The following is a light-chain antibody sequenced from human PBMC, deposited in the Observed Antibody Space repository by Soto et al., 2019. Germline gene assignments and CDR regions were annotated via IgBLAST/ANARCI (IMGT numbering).Light chain of an antibody. V-gene: IGKV4-1*01. CDR3: QQYYSSPWT. J-gene: IGKJ1*01. CDR1: QNILHRSNNRNY. CDR2: WAS. Sequence: DIVITQSPYSLSVSLCERATINCKSIQNILHRSNNRNYLAWYQQKPGQPPKLLIYWASTRESGVPDRFSGSGSGTDFTLTISSLRAEDVAVYFCQQYYSSPWTFGQGTKVDIK.